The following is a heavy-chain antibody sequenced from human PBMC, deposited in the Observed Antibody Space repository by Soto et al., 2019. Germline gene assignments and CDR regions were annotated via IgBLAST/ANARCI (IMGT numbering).Heavy chain of an antibody. CDR2: ISGGGDGT. D-gene: IGHD5-18*01. J-gene: IGHJ4*02. V-gene: IGHV3-23*01. CDR3: AGPGYSSQDY. CDR1: GFTFSSFA. Sequence: LRLSCAASGFTFSSFALSWVRQAPGKGLEWVSAISGGGDGTDYADSVKGRFTISRDNSKKTLHLHMNSLRVEDTAVYYCAGPGYSSQDYWGQGALVTVSS.